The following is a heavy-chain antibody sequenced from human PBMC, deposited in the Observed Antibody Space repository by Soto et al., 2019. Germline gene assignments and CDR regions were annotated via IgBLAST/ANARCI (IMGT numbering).Heavy chain of an antibody. CDR2: ISARGGSS. J-gene: IGHJ4*02. CDR1: GFSFSSYA. D-gene: IGHD5-12*01. Sequence: EVQLLESGGGLVQPGGSLRLSCAASGFSFSSYAMVWVRQAPGKGLEWVSAISARGGSSYFADSVKGRFTISRDNSKNVLSLEMNSVRVEDTAIYFCAKGSIEYSASVDNWGQGTLVLVSS. V-gene: IGHV3-23*01. CDR3: AKGSIEYSASVDN.